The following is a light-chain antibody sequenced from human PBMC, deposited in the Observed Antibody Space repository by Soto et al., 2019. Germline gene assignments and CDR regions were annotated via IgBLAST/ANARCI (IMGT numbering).Light chain of an antibody. J-gene: IGKJ1*01. V-gene: IGKV3-20*01. Sequence: EIVLTQSPATLSFSPGERATLSCRASQSVSSNLAWSQQKPGQAPRLLIYGASNRATGIPDRFSGSGSGTDFTLTISRLEPEDFAVYYCQQDGSSGTFGQGTRVDIK. CDR3: QQDGSSGT. CDR2: GAS. CDR1: QSVSSN.